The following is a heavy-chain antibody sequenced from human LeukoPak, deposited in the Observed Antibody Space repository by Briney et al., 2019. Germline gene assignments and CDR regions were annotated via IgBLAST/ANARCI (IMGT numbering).Heavy chain of an antibody. D-gene: IGHD3-10*01. CDR1: GGTFSSYA. CDR3: ARVWFGEDNWFDP. V-gene: IGHV1-69*06. J-gene: IGHJ5*02. Sequence: SVKVSCKASGGTFSSYAISWVRQAPGQGLEWMGGIIPIFGTANYAQKFQGRVTITADKSTSTAYMELRSLRSDDTAVYYCARVWFGEDNWFDPWGQGTLVTVSS. CDR2: IIPIFGTA.